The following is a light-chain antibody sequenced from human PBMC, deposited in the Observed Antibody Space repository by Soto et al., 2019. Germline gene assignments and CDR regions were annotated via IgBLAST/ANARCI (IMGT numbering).Light chain of an antibody. CDR2: EVN. V-gene: IGLV2-14*01. CDR3: SSYTSSSTLYV. CDR1: SSAVGSYTY. J-gene: IGLJ1*01. Sequence: QSVLTQPASVAGSPRQSITISCTRASSAVGSYTYVSWYQQHPGKAPKLMIYEVNNRPSGVSNRFSGSKSGNTASLTISGLQAEDEADYSCSSYTSSSTLYVFGTGSKVTVL.